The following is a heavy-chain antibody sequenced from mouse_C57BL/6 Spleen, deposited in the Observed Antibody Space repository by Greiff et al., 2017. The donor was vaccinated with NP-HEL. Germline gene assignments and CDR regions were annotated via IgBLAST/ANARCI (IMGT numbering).Heavy chain of an antibody. D-gene: IGHD1-1*01. CDR1: GYTFTSYW. J-gene: IGHJ1*03. CDR3: ARRSSDYYGSSHYWYFDV. CDR2: INPSNGGT. V-gene: IGHV1-53*01. Sequence: QVQLQQPGTELVKPGASVKLSCKASGYTFTSYWMHWVKQRPGQGLEWIGNINPSNGGTNYNEKFKSKATLTVDKSSSTAYMQLSSLTSEDSAVYYCARRSSDYYGSSHYWYFDVWGTGTTVTVSS.